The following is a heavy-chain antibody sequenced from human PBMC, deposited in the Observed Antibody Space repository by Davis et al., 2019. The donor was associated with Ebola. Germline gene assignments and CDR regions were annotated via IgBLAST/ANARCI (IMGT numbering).Heavy chain of an antibody. Sequence: GGSLRLSCAASGFTFSSYSMSWVRQAPGKGLEWVSVIYSGGSTYYADSVKGRFTISRDNSKNTLYLQMNSLRAEDTAVYYCAKHDYGDYGFDYWGQGTLVTVSS. CDR2: IYSGGST. D-gene: IGHD4-17*01. V-gene: IGHV3-66*04. CDR3: AKHDYGDYGFDY. CDR1: GFTFSSYS. J-gene: IGHJ4*02.